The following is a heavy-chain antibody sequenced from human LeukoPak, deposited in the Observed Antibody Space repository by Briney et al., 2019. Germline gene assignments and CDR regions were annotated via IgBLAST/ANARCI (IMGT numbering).Heavy chain of an antibody. CDR1: GYIFTNYG. CDR3: ARDDSYGYFDY. CDR2: ISVHNGKT. D-gene: IGHD5-18*01. V-gene: IGHV1-18*04. J-gene: IGHJ4*02. Sequence: ASVKVSCKASGYIFTNYGITWVRQAPGQGLEWMGWISVHNGKTNFAQKFRGRVTMTTDTSTNTAYMELRSLRSDDTAVYYCARDDSYGYFDYWGQGTLVTVSS.